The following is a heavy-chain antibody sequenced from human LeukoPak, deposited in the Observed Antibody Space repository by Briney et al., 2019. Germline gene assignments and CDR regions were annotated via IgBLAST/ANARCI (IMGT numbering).Heavy chain of an antibody. CDR3: ARDGSGYADY. Sequence: ASVKVSCTASGYTFTSYYMNWVRQAPGQGPEWMGIINPSGGSTSYAQKFQGRVTMTRDTSTSTVYMELSSLRSEDTAVYYCARDGSGYADYWGQGTLVTVSS. D-gene: IGHD5-12*01. CDR1: GYTFTSYY. J-gene: IGHJ4*02. V-gene: IGHV1-46*01. CDR2: INPSGGST.